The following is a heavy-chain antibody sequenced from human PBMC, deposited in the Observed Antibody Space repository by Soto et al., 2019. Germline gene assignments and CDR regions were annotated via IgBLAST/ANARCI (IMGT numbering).Heavy chain of an antibody. CDR1: GYTFTSYG. Sequence: QVQLAQSGAEVKKPGASVKVSCKASGYTFTSYGITWVRQAPGQGLEWMAWINPYNGNTKCAEKFLGRVTVTTDTSTATAYMEVRSLTSDDTAVFYCARVGVGLAAPRVWPYWGQGTPVTVSS. J-gene: IGHJ4*02. D-gene: IGHD6-13*01. V-gene: IGHV1-18*01. CDR2: INPYNGNT. CDR3: ARVGVGLAAPRVWPY.